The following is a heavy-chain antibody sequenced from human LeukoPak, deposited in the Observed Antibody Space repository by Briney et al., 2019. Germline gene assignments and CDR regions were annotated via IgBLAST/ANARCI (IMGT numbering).Heavy chain of an antibody. CDR2: ISGSGGST. CDR3: AKDSRVVVVPATIEY. J-gene: IGHJ4*02. Sequence: GGSLRLSCAASGFTFSSYAMSWVRQAPGKGLGWVSAISGSGGSTYYADSVKGRFTISRDNSKNTLYLQMNSLRAEDTAVYYCAKDSRVVVVPATIEYWGQGTLVTVSS. CDR1: GFTFSSYA. D-gene: IGHD2-2*02. V-gene: IGHV3-23*01.